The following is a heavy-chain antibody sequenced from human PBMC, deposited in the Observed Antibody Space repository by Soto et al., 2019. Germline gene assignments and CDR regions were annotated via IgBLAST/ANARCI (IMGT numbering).Heavy chain of an antibody. V-gene: IGHV1-18*04. CDR2: ISPETGKT. D-gene: IGHD4-17*01. J-gene: IGHJ4*02. CDR1: GYTFSSFG. CDR3: TRDLFFISTSTVTTDAF. Sequence: VELVQSGAEVKKPGASVRVSCKASGYTFSSFGLSWVRQAPGQGPEWMGWISPETGKTEYSHKFQGRVTMTTETSTRTLFLDLGSLTSDDAAFYYGTRDLFFISTSTVTTDAFWGQGTLVTVSS.